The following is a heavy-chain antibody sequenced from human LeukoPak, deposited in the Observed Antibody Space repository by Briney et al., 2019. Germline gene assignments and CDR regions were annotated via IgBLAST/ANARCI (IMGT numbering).Heavy chain of an antibody. V-gene: IGHV3-20*01. CDR1: GFTFDDYG. Sequence: GGSLRLSCAASGFTFDDYGMSWVRQAPGKGLEWVSGINWNGGGTGYADSVKGRFTISRDNAKNSLYLQMNSLRADDTALYHCARAYCSGGSCYNYYYGMDVWGQGTTVTVSS. CDR2: INWNGGGT. D-gene: IGHD2-15*01. CDR3: ARAYCSGGSCYNYYYGMDV. J-gene: IGHJ6*02.